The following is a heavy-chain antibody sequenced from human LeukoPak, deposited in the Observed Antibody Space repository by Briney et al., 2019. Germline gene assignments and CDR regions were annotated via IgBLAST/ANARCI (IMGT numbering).Heavy chain of an antibody. CDR3: ARAYGTTVAYYFDY. Sequence: PSETLSLTCTVSGGSISSYYWSCIRHPPRKGLEWMGYIYYSCSTNYNHSLKRRVTISAHTSKNQFPLKLSSVTAADTAVYYCARAYGTTVAYYFDYWGQGTLVTVSS. V-gene: IGHV4-59*08. D-gene: IGHD4-23*01. CDR1: GGSISSYY. J-gene: IGHJ4*02. CDR2: IYYSCST.